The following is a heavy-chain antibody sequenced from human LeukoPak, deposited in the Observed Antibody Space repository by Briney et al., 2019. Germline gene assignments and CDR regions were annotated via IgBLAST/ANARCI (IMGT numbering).Heavy chain of an antibody. CDR1: GYTFTSYD. J-gene: IGHJ4*02. CDR2: MNPNSGNT. D-gene: IGHD3-3*01. V-gene: IGHV1-8*01. CDR3: ARAPFYDFWSGYSKYYFDY. Sequence: GASVKVSCKASGYTFTSYDINWVRQATGQGLEWMGWMNPNSGNTGYAQKFQGRVTTTRNTSISTAYMELSSLRSEDTAVYYCARAPFYDFWSGYSKYYFDYWGQGTLVTVSS.